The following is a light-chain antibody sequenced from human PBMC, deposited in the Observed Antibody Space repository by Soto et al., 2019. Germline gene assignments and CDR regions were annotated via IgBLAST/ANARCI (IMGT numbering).Light chain of an antibody. J-gene: IGKJ4*01. CDR3: MQGTHWPLT. CDR1: QSLVYRDGNTY. V-gene: IGKV2-30*01. CDR2: KVS. Sequence: DVVMTQPPLSLPVTLGQPASISCRSSQSLVYRDGNTYLTWFQQRPGQSPRRLIYKVSNRDSGVPDRFSGSGSGTDFTLKISRVEAEDVGVYYCMQGTHWPLTFGGGTKVEIK.